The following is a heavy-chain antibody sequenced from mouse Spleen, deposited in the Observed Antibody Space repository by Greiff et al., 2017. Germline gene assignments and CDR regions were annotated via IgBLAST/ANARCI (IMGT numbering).Heavy chain of an antibody. Sequence: VKLMESGAELVRPGTSVKVSCKASGYAFTNYLIEWVKQRPGQGLEWIGVINPGSGGTNYNEKFKGKATLTADKSSSTAYMQLSSLTSEDSAVYFCARSGGDPFAYWGQGTLVTVSA. D-gene: IGHD2-13*01. J-gene: IGHJ3*01. CDR2: INPGSGGT. CDR3: ARSGGDPFAY. V-gene: IGHV1-54*01. CDR1: GYAFTNYL.